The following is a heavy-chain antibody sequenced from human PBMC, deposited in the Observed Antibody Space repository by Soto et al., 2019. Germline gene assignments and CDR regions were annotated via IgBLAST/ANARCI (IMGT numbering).Heavy chain of an antibody. Sequence: QVQLQESGPGLVKPSETLSLTCTVSGGSISSYYWSWIRPPPGRGMEWIGYIYYSGNTNYNPSLKSRVTMSVDASKNQFSLKLSSVTAADTAVYYCARDGMVTLRSYGMDVWGQGTSVTVSS. V-gene: IGHV4-59*01. CDR3: ARDGMVTLRSYGMDV. D-gene: IGHD3-3*01. J-gene: IGHJ6*02. CDR1: GGSISSYY. CDR2: IYYSGNT.